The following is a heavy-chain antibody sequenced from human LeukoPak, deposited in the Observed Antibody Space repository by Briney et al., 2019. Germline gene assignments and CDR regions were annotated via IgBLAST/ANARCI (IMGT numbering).Heavy chain of an antibody. J-gene: IGHJ3*02. Sequence: SETLPLTCAVYGGSFSGYYWGWIRQPPGKGLEWIGEINHSGSTNYNPSLKSRVTISVDTSKNQFSLKLSSVTAADTAVYYCARALTVRATSDAFDIWGQGTMVTVSS. CDR3: ARALTVRATSDAFDI. CDR1: GGSFSGYY. V-gene: IGHV4-34*01. D-gene: IGHD1-26*01. CDR2: INHSGST.